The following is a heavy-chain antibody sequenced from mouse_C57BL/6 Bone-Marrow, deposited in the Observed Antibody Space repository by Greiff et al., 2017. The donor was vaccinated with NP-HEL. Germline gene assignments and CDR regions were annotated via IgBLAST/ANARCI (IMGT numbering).Heavy chain of an antibody. V-gene: IGHV1-19*01. Sequence: EVQLQQSGPVLVKPGASVKMSCKASGYTFTDYYMNWVKQSHGKSLEWIGVINPYNGGTSYNQKFKGKATLTVDKSSSTAYMELNSLTSEDSAVYYCARRGNYGAMDYWGQGTSVTVSS. J-gene: IGHJ4*01. CDR1: GYTFTDYY. CDR3: ARRGNYGAMDY. CDR2: INPYNGGT. D-gene: IGHD2-1*01.